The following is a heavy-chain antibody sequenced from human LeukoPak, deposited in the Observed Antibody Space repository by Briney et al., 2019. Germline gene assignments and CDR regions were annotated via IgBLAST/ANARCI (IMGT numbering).Heavy chain of an antibody. D-gene: IGHD3-3*01. Sequence: SSETLSLTCIVSGGPISGHYWSWIRQSAGKGLEWIGRIYSRGSTKYNPSLKSRVTMSVDTSKNQFSLKLSSVTAADTAVYYCARSRDYDFWSGEGSLFDYWGQGTLVTVSS. CDR3: ARSRDYDFWSGEGSLFDY. CDR1: GGPISGHY. J-gene: IGHJ4*02. V-gene: IGHV4-4*07. CDR2: IYSRGST.